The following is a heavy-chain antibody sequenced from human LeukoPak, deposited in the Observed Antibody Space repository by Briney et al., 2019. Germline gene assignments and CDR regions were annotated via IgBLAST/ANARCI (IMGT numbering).Heavy chain of an antibody. CDR2: INSDGGWT. Sequence: GGSLRLSCAASGSYWMHWVRQAPGKGLVWVSHINSDGGWTSYADSVKGRFTISKDNAKNTVYLQMNNLRAEDTAVYYCVSFYETYWGRGTLVTVSS. V-gene: IGHV3-74*01. D-gene: IGHD2/OR15-2a*01. CDR3: VSFYETY. J-gene: IGHJ4*02. CDR1: GSYW.